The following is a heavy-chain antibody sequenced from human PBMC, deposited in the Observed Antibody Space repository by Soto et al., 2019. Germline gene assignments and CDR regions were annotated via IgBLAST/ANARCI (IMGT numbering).Heavy chain of an antibody. J-gene: IGHJ6*02. CDR2: ISGSGGST. V-gene: IGHV3-23*01. CDR3: AKDLVGASLLLLDYYYGMDV. D-gene: IGHD1-26*01. CDR1: GFTFSSYA. Sequence: GGSLRLSCAASGFTFSSYAMSWVRQAPGKGLEWVSAISGSGGSTYYADSVKGRFTISRDNSKNTLYLQMNSLRAEDTAVYYCAKDLVGASLLLLDYYYGMDVWGQGTTVTVSS.